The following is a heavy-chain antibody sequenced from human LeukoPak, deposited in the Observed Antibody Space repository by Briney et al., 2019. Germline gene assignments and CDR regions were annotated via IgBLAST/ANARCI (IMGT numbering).Heavy chain of an antibody. CDR3: AGGLITMIVVAKGSYFDY. CDR2: IYYSGST. Sequence: SETLSLTCTVSGGSISSYYWSWIRQPPGKGLEWIGYIYYSGSTNYNPSLKSRVTISVDTSKNQFSLKLSSVTAADTAVYYCAGGLITMIVVAKGSYFDYWGQGTLVTVSS. J-gene: IGHJ4*02. CDR1: GGSISSYY. D-gene: IGHD3-22*01. V-gene: IGHV4-59*01.